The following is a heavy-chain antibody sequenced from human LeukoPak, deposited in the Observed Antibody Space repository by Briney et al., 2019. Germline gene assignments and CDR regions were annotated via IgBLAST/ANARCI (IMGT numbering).Heavy chain of an antibody. V-gene: IGHV3-15*01. CDR2: IKSKTDGGTT. J-gene: IGHJ3*02. Sequence: GGSLRLSCAASGFTFSNAWMSWVRQAPGKGLEWVGRIKSKTDGGTTDYAAPVKGRFTISRDDSKNTLYLQMNSLKTEDTAVYYCTTAKYYDFWTYAFDIWGQGTMVTVSS. CDR3: TTAKYYDFWTYAFDI. CDR1: GFTFSNAW. D-gene: IGHD3-3*01.